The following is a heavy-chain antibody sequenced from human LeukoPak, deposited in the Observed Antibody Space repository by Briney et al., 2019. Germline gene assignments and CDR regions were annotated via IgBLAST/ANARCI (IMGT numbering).Heavy chain of an antibody. CDR2: ISSSGSTI. J-gene: IGHJ5*02. V-gene: IGHV3-48*03. Sequence: PGGSLRLSCAASGFTFKNYAMKWVRQAPGKGLEWVSYISSSGSTIYYADSVKGRFTISRDNAKNSLYLQMNSPRAEDTAVYYCARDFPYDFPDSGIDPWGQGTLVTVSS. D-gene: IGHD3-3*01. CDR3: ARDFPYDFPDSGIDP. CDR1: GFTFKNYA.